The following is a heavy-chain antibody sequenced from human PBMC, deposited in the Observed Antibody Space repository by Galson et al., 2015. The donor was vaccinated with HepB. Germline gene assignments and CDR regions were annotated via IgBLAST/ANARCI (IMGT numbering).Heavy chain of an antibody. J-gene: IGHJ4*02. CDR2: ISGGGIST. V-gene: IGHV3-23*01. Sequence: SLRLSCAASGFIFSSYAMSWVRQAPGKGLEWVSVISGGGISTYYADSVKGRFDISRDNSKNILHLQLNSLRADDTAVYYCAKRGFSYGLTSGSYDFWGQGTLVTVSS. CDR3: AKRGFSYGLTSGSYDF. CDR1: GFIFSSYA. D-gene: IGHD5-18*01.